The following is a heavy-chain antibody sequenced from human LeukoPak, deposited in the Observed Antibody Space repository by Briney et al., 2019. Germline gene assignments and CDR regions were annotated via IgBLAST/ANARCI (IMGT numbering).Heavy chain of an antibody. J-gene: IGHJ4*02. CDR2: IYSTGST. CDR1: GGSISSYY. CDR3: ASQIASAGTAGFDF. Sequence: PSETLSLTCTVSGGSISSYYWSWIRQPAGKGLEWIGRIYSTGSTNYNPSLKSRVTMSVDTSKNQFSLRLRSVTAADTAVNYCASQIASAGTAGFDFWGQGALVTVSS. D-gene: IGHD6-13*01. V-gene: IGHV4-4*07.